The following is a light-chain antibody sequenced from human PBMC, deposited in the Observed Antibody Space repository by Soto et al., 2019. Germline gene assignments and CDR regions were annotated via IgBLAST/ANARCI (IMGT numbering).Light chain of an antibody. J-gene: IGKJ1*01. CDR3: QQSSITPRS. Sequence: DIRLTQSPSSLSASVGDRVTISCPASQSISTYLMWYHQKPGKAPNLLIYGASGLQNGVPSRFAGSGSGTEFTLTITGLQPEDFGTDYCQQSSITPRSFGQGTKVEI. CDR1: QSISTY. CDR2: GAS. V-gene: IGKV1-39*01.